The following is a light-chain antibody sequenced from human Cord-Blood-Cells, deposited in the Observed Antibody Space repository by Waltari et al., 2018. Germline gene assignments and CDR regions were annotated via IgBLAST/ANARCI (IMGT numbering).Light chain of an antibody. CDR3: CSYAGSSWV. V-gene: IGLV2-11*01. Sequence: QSALTQPRSVSGSPGQSVTISCTGTSIAVGGHNFVSWYQQHPGKAPQLMIYDVSKRPSGVPDRFSGSKSGNTASLTISGLQAEDEADYYCCSYAGSSWVFGGGTKLTVL. CDR2: DVS. J-gene: IGLJ3*02. CDR1: SIAVGGHNF.